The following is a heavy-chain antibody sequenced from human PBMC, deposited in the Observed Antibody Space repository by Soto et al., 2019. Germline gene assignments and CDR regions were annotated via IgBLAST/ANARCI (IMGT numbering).Heavy chain of an antibody. CDR2: IWYDGSNK. J-gene: IGHJ4*02. D-gene: IGHD3-9*01. Sequence: QVQLVESGGGVVQPGRSLRLSCAASGFTFSSYGMHWVRQAPGKGLEWVAVIWYDGSNKYYADSVKGRFTISRDNSKNTLYLQMNSLRAEDTAGYYCARGYDILTGWGFDYWGQGTLVTVSS. CDR1: GFTFSSYG. CDR3: ARGYDILTGWGFDY. V-gene: IGHV3-33*01.